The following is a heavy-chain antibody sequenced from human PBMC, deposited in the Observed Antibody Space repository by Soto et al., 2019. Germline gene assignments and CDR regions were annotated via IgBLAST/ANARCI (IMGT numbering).Heavy chain of an antibody. CDR3: AKGLSAYYGFDY. CDR1: GGSFSGYS. J-gene: IGHJ4*03. D-gene: IGHD3-10*01. V-gene: IGHV4-34*01. CDR2: IHHSGST. Sequence: QVQLQQWGAGLLKPSETLSLTCAVYGGSFSGYSWSWIRQPPGKGLEWIGEIHHSGSTNYNPSLKSRVTLSVSASKNQFSLTLSSATASDTASYYRAKGLSAYYGFDYWGHGTLVTVSS.